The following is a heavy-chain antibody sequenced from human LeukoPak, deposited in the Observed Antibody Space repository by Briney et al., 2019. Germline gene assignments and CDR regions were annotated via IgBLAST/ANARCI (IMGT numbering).Heavy chain of an antibody. CDR2: IGFAGDT. J-gene: IGHJ6*02. CDR1: GFTFSNYD. V-gene: IGHV3-13*01. CDR3: ARDGGGRGGYYYYGMDV. Sequence: GGSLRLSCAASGFTFSNYDMHWVRQVTGKGLEWVSVIGFAGDTYYADSVKGRFTISRENAKNSLYLQINSLRAGDTAVYYCARDGGGRGGYYYYGMDVWGQGTTVTVSS. D-gene: IGHD4-23*01.